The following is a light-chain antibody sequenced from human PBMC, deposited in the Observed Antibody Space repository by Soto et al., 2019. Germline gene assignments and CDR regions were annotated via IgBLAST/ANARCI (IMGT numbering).Light chain of an antibody. V-gene: IGKV3-15*01. CDR2: AAS. J-gene: IGKJ2*01. Sequence: ETVRTKSPATLSVSPGESATLSCRASQSVGSNLAWYQQKPGQAPRLLIYAASTRATGIPATFSGSGSGTEFSLTISSLQSEDFVFYYCHQYNDWPPNTFGQGTKLAI. CDR1: QSVGSN. CDR3: HQYNDWPPNT.